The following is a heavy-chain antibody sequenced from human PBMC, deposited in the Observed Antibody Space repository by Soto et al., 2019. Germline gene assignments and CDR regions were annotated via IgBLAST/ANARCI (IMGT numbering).Heavy chain of an antibody. CDR3: ARGGYDSGGYPFPY. CDR1: GYTFSSYG. CDR2: MNAYNGDT. D-gene: IGHD3-22*01. J-gene: IGHJ4*02. Sequence: QVQLVQSGAEVKKPGASVKVSCKPSGYTFSSYGINRVRQAPGQGLEWMGWMNAYNGDTNYAQKYQGRVTMTTDTSTSTAYMELRSLRSDDTAVYYCARGGYDSGGYPFPYWGQGTLVTVSS. V-gene: IGHV1-18*01.